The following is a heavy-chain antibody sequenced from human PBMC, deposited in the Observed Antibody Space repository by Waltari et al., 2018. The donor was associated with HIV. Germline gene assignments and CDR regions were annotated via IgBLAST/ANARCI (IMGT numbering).Heavy chain of an antibody. D-gene: IGHD2-2*01. CDR3: ARDGIVVVPAARHNYYYGMDV. V-gene: IGHV4-39*07. J-gene: IGHJ6*02. Sequence: LQLQESGPGLVKPSETLSLTCTVPGGSIRSSSYYWGWIRQPPGKGLEWIGSIYYSGSTYYNPSLKSRVTISVDTSKNQFSLKLSSVTAADTAVYYCARDGIVVVPAARHNYYYGMDVWGQGTTVTVSS. CDR2: IYYSGST. CDR1: GGSIRSSSYY.